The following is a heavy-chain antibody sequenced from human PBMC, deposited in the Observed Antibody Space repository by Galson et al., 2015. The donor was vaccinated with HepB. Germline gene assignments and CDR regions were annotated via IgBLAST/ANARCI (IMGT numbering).Heavy chain of an antibody. D-gene: IGHD6-19*01. Sequence: ETLSLTCTVSGGSISSYYWSWIRQPPGKGLEWIGYIYYSGSTNYNPSLKSRVTISVGTSKNQFSLKLSSVTAADTAVYYCARLPKQQWLATDAFDIWGQGTMVTVSS. V-gene: IGHV4-59*08. CDR1: GGSISSYY. CDR3: ARLPKQQWLATDAFDI. J-gene: IGHJ3*02. CDR2: IYYSGST.